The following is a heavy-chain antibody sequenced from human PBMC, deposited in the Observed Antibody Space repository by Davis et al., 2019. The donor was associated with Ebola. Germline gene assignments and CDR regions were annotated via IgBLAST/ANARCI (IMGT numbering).Heavy chain of an antibody. J-gene: IGHJ4*02. D-gene: IGHD3-22*01. CDR1: GYTFTSYW. CDR2: IYPGDSDT. V-gene: IGHV5-51*01. CDR3: ARAPYYYDVSGFYVDY. Sequence: GESLKISCKASGYTFTSYWIVWVRQMPGKGLEWMGIIYPGDSDTRYSPSFLGQVIFSADKSISTAYLQWSSLKASDTATYYCARAPYYYDVSGFYVDYWGQGTLVTVSS.